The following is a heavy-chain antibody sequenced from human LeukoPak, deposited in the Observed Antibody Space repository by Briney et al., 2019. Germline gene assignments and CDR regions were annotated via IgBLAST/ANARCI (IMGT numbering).Heavy chain of an antibody. CDR2: IHSDGRST. CDR3: VRDRPGNTAIDY. CDR1: GFTFSTYW. V-gene: IGHV3-74*01. J-gene: IGHJ4*02. D-gene: IGHD5-18*01. Sequence: PGGSLRLSCAASGFTFSTYWMHWVRQAPGKGLVWVSRIHSDGRSTSYADSVNGRFTISRDNAKNTLYLQMNSLRAEDTAVYYCVRDRPGNTAIDYWGQGTLVTVSS.